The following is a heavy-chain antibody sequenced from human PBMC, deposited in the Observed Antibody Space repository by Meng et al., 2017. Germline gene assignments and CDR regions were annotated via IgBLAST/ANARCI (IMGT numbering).Heavy chain of an antibody. J-gene: IGHJ3*02. CDR3: LTYCGGDCPDDAFDI. D-gene: IGHD2-21*02. CDR1: GGSFSGYY. Sequence: SETLSLTCAVYGGSFSGYYWGWIRQPPGKGLEWIGGICHSGNTYYNPSLKSRVTISVDTSKNQFSMKLSSVTAAGTAVYYCLTYCGGDCPDDAFDIWGQGTMVTVSS. CDR2: ICHSGNT. V-gene: IGHV4-34*03.